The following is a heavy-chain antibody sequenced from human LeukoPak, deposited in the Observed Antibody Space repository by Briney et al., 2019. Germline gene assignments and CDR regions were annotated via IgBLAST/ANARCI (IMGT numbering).Heavy chain of an antibody. D-gene: IGHD6-13*01. Sequence: SGGSLRLSCAASGFTVSSNYMSWVRQAPGKGLEWVSVIYSGGSTYYADSVKGRFTISRDNSKYTLYLQMNSLRAEDTAVYYCAGGYSSSWYELGSAFDIWGQGTMVTVSS. V-gene: IGHV3-53*01. CDR3: AGGYSSSWYELGSAFDI. J-gene: IGHJ3*02. CDR1: GFTVSSNY. CDR2: IYSGGST.